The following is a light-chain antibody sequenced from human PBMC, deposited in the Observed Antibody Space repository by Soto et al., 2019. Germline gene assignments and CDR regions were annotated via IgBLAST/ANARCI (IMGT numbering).Light chain of an antibody. CDR3: LKDYNYPIT. J-gene: IGKJ5*01. CDR1: QGIRND. CDR2: AES. Sequence: AIQVTQSASALSASVGDRVNITCRASQGIRNDLGWYQQKPGKAPKILIYAESSLQSGVPSRLSGSGSGTDFNLTISRLQPEDFATYYCLKDYNYPITCGQGTRLEIK. V-gene: IGKV1-6*01.